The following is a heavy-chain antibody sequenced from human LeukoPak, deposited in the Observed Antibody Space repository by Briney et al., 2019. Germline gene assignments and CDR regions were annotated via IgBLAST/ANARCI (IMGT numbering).Heavy chain of an antibody. CDR1: GFTFDVYA. D-gene: IGHD6-13*01. J-gene: IGHJ4*02. CDR3: AKSSAGIAAAGTYDY. Sequence: GGSLRLSCAASGFTFDVYAMHWVRQAPGKGLEWVSGISCNSGSIGYADSVKGRFTISRDNAKNSLYLQMNSLRAEDTALYYCAKSSAGIAAAGTYDYWGQGTLVTVSS. CDR2: ISCNSGSI. V-gene: IGHV3-9*01.